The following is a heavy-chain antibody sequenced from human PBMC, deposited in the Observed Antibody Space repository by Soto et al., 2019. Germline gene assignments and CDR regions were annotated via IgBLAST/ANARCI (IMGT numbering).Heavy chain of an antibody. V-gene: IGHV4-30-2*01. D-gene: IGHD6-19*01. CDR3: ARAGGLGAVAVDY. J-gene: IGHJ4*02. CDR1: VGSISSGGYS. CDR2: IYHSGST. Sequence: QLQLQESGSGLVKPSQTLSLTCAVSVGSISSGGYSWSWIRQPPGKCLEWIGYIYHSGSTYYNPSLKSRVTLSVDRSKNQFSLKLSSVTAADTAVYYCARAGGLGAVAVDYWGQGTLVTVSS.